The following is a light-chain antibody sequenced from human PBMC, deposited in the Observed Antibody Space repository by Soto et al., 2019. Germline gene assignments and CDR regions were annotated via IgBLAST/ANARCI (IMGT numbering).Light chain of an antibody. V-gene: IGKV3-20*01. CDR2: GPS. CDR1: QSVPKNY. CDR3: HQYATSPPT. J-gene: IGKJ1*01. Sequence: EILLTQSPGTLSLSPGERATLSCRASQSVPKNYLAWYQQEPGQAPRLLIYGPSSRATGIPDRFSGSGSGTDFTLTISRLEPEDFAVYYCHQYATSPPTFGQGTKMEIK.